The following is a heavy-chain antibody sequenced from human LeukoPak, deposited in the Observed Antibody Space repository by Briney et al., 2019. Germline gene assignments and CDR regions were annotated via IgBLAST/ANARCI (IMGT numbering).Heavy chain of an antibody. J-gene: IGHJ6*03. D-gene: IGHD3-22*01. CDR1: GGSISSGSYY. Sequence: SETLSLTCTVSGGSISSGSYYWSWIRQPAGKGREWIGRIYTSGSTNYNPSLKSRVTISVDTSKNQFSLKLSSVTAADTAVYYCARVYYYDSSGYRVYYYMDVWGKGTTVTVSS. V-gene: IGHV4-61*02. CDR3: ARVYYYDSSGYRVYYYMDV. CDR2: IYTSGST.